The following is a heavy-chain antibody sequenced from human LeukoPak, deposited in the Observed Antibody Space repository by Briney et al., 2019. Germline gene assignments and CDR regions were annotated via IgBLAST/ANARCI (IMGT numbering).Heavy chain of an antibody. Sequence: ASVKVSCKASGYTFTSYGISWVRQAPGQGLEWMGWINPNSGGTNYAQKFQGRVTMTRDTSISTAYMELSRLRSDDTAVYYCARDRGGSYDTAIDYWGQGTLVTVSS. CDR1: GYTFTSYG. CDR2: INPNSGGT. CDR3: ARDRGGSYDTAIDY. V-gene: IGHV1-2*02. J-gene: IGHJ4*02. D-gene: IGHD1-26*01.